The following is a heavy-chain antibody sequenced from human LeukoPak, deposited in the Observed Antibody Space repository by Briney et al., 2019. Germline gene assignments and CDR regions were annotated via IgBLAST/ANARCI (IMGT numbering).Heavy chain of an antibody. CDR1: GYSFTSYW. Sequence: AESLKISCKGSGYSFTSYWIGWVRQLPGKGLEWMGIIYPGDSDTRYSPSFQGQVTISADKSIGTAYLQWSRLKASDTAMYYCARPRSVVVQADCDYWGQGTLVTVSS. J-gene: IGHJ4*02. D-gene: IGHD2-2*01. CDR3: ARPRSVVVQADCDY. CDR2: IYPGDSDT. V-gene: IGHV5-51*01.